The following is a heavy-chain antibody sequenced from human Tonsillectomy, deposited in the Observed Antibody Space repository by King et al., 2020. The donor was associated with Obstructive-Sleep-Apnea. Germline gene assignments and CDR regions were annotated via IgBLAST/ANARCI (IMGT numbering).Heavy chain of an antibody. Sequence: VQLVESGAEVKKPGASVKVSCKASGYTFTGYYMHWVRQAPGQGREWMGWINPNSGGTNYAQKFQGRVTMTRETSISTAYMELGRLRSDATAVYYCAGGGPRTQGGEEYYYYGMDVWGQGTTVTVSS. J-gene: IGHJ6*02. CDR2: INPNSGGT. CDR1: GYTFTGYY. CDR3: AGGGPRTQGGEEYYYYGMDV. V-gene: IGHV1-2*02. D-gene: IGHD3-16*01.